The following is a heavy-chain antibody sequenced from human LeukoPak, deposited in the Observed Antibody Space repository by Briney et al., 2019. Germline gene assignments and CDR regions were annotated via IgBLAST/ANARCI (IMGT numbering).Heavy chain of an antibody. J-gene: IGHJ6*02. CDR2: IGSDGGGT. D-gene: IGHD3-3*01. CDR1: GFTFSSYA. Sequence: PGGSLRLSCAASGFTFSSYAMSWVRQAPGKGLEWVSRIGSDGGGTGYADSVKGRFTISRDNAKNTVYLQMSSLRGEDTAMYYCARDLDFWSPYYYYYYGMDVWGQGTTVTVSS. CDR3: ARDLDFWSPYYYYYYGMDV. V-gene: IGHV3-74*01.